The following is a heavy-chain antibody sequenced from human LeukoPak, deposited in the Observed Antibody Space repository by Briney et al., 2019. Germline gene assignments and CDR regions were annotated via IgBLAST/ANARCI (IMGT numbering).Heavy chain of an antibody. D-gene: IGHD4-17*01. CDR3: ARGATKTIDYGDCHDAFDI. CDR2: IGTAGDT. J-gene: IGHJ3*02. Sequence: PGGSLRLSCAASGFTFSSYDMHWVRQATGKGLEWVSAIGTAGDTYYPGSVKGRFTISRENAKNSLYLQMNSLRAGDTAVYYCARGATKTIDYGDCHDAFDIWGQGTMVTVSS. CDR1: GFTFSSYD. V-gene: IGHV3-13*01.